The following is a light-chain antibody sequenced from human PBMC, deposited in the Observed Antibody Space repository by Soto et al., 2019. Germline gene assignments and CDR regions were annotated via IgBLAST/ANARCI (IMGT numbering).Light chain of an antibody. CDR3: QEYNSARVT. CDR1: QSISSW. J-gene: IGKJ1*01. V-gene: IGKV1-27*01. Sequence: IQMTQSPSTLSASVGDRVTITCRASQSISSWLAWYQQKPGKAPKLLIYAASTLQSGVPSRFSGGGSGTDFTLTISSLQPEDVASYYCQEYNSARVTFGQGTKVDI. CDR2: AAS.